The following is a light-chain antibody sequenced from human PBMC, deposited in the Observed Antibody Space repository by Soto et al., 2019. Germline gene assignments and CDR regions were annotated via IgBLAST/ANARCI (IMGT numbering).Light chain of an antibody. CDR1: HGISSY. CDR2: AAS. Sequence: AIRMTQSPSSLSASTGDRVTITCRASHGISSYLAWYQQKPGKAPKLLIYAASTLQSGVPSRFSGSGSGTDFTLTISCLQSEDFATYDCQQYYSYPRTVGQGTKVEIK. J-gene: IGKJ1*01. CDR3: QQYYSYPRT. V-gene: IGKV1-8*01.